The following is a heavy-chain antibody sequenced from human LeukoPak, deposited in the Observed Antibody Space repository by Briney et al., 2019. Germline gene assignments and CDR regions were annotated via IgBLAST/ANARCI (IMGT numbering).Heavy chain of an antibody. Sequence: ASVKVSCKASGYIFTGQVIHWVRQAPGQGLEWMAMYNPNSGNTTFSQRFQGRVTMTRDTSVNTAFMELSRLTSAATAVYYCARGGPRGNGFDYWGQGTLVSVSS. D-gene: IGHD6-25*01. CDR2: YNPNSGNT. CDR1: GYIFTGQV. V-gene: IGHV1-2*02. J-gene: IGHJ4*02. CDR3: ARGGPRGNGFDY.